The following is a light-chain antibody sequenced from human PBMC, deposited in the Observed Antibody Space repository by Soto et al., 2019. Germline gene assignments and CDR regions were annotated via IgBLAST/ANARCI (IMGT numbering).Light chain of an antibody. CDR3: NSYTSSSTVV. Sequence: QSALTQPASVSGSPGQSITISSTGTSSDVGGYNYVSWYQQHPGKAPKLMIYEVSNRPSGVSNRFSGSRSGNTASLTISGLQAEDEAEYYFNSYTSSSTVVFGTGTKLTVL. CDR1: SSDVGGYNY. J-gene: IGLJ1*01. CDR2: EVS. V-gene: IGLV2-14*01.